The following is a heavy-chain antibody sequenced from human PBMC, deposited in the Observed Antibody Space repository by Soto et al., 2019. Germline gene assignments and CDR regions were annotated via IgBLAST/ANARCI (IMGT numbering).Heavy chain of an antibody. CDR3: AQGGRYNWNYYY. Sequence: SGPTLVNPTQTLTLTCTFSGFSLSTSGEAVGWIRQPPGKALEWLALIYWNDDKRYSPSLKSRLTITKDTSKNQVVLTVINMDPVDTATYYCAQGGRYNWNYYYCGQGPLVTVSS. V-gene: IGHV2-5*01. CDR2: IYWNDDK. J-gene: IGHJ4*02. D-gene: IGHD1-7*01. CDR1: GFSLSTSGEA.